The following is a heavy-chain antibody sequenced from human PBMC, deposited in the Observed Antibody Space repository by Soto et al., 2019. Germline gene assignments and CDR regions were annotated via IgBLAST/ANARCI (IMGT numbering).Heavy chain of an antibody. Sequence: SETLSLTCTVSGGAIDSLGYFLVWIRQPPGKGLEWIGSIYYPRTTYYDQSLKSRVAISVDTSKNQFSLKMSSVTASDTAVYYCVAGSDFAFLDLWGGGPLVTVSS. CDR3: VAGSDFAFLDL. D-gene: IGHD6-13*01. V-gene: IGHV4-39*01. J-gene: IGHJ2*01. CDR1: GGAIDSLGYF. CDR2: IYYPRTT.